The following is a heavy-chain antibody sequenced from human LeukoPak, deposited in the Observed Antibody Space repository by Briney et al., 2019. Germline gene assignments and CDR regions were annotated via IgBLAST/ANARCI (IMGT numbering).Heavy chain of an antibody. CDR3: ARDLERIVVVSLPSDY. CDR2: INAYNGFT. D-gene: IGHD2-21*01. CDR1: GYTFTSYG. J-gene: IGHJ4*02. V-gene: IGHV1-18*04. Sequence: ASVKVSCKASGYTFTSYGISWVRQAPGQGLEWMRWINAYNGFTYYAQKLQGRVTMTTDTTTSTAYMELRSLRFDDTAVYYCARDLERIVVVSLPSDYWGQGTLVTVSS.